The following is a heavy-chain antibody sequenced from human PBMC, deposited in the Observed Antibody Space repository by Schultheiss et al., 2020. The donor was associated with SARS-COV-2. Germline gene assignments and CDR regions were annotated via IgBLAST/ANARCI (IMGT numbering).Heavy chain of an antibody. J-gene: IGHJ4*02. CDR2: IKQDGSVE. V-gene: IGHV3-7*03. D-gene: IGHD6-19*01. Sequence: GGSLRLSCAASGFNLRNYWMDWVRQAPGKGLQWVANIKQDGSVEHYVDSVRGRFIISRDNAKNSLDLQMNSLRVDDTAVYYCAADLILGGWNDYWGRGTLVTVSS. CDR1: GFNLRNYW. CDR3: AADLILGGWNDY.